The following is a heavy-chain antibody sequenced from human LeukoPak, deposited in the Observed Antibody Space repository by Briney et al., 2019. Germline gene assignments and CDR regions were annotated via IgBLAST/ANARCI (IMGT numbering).Heavy chain of an antibody. Sequence: GGSLRLSCAASGFTFSSYEMNWVRQAPGKGLEWVSYISSSGSTTHYADSVKGRFTISRDNAKKSLYLQMNSLRAEDTAVYYCARGRDGDYVPLDYWGQGTLVTVSS. V-gene: IGHV3-48*03. CDR1: GFTFSSYE. J-gene: IGHJ4*02. CDR3: ARGRDGDYVPLDY. CDR2: ISSSGSTT. D-gene: IGHD4-17*01.